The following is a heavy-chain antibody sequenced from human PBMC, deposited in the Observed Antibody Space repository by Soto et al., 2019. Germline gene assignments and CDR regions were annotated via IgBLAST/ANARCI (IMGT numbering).Heavy chain of an antibody. Sequence: GASVKVSCKASGYTFTSYAMHWVRQAPGQRLEWMGWINAGNGNTKYSQKFQGRVTITRDTSASTAYMELSSLRSEDTAVYYCARSAAGTNSLNFWGRGTLVTGSA. V-gene: IGHV1-3*01. J-gene: IGHJ4*02. CDR3: ARSAAGTNSLNF. CDR2: INAGNGNT. D-gene: IGHD6-13*01. CDR1: GYTFTSYA.